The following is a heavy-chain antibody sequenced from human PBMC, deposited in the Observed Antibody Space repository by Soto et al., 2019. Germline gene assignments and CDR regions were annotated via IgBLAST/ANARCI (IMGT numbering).Heavy chain of an antibody. J-gene: IGHJ4*02. D-gene: IGHD3-22*01. Sequence: KPGGSLRLSCAASGFSFSSYTMNWVRQAPGKGLEWVSSISRSSSHKDYADSVKGRFTISRDNAKNSLYLQMNSLRDEDTAVYYCARVHYDTNSAPHHFDYWGQGTLVTVSS. V-gene: IGHV3-21*01. CDR2: ISRSSSHK. CDR1: GFSFSSYT. CDR3: ARVHYDTNSAPHHFDY.